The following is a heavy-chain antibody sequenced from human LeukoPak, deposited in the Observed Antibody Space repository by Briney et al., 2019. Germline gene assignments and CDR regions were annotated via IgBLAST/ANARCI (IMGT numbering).Heavy chain of an antibody. J-gene: IGHJ5*02. V-gene: IGHV3-48*02. CDR1: GFTFSSYS. CDR3: ARGGYYGSGSFDWFDP. D-gene: IGHD3-10*01. Sequence: TGGSLRLSCAASGFTFSSYSMNWVRQAPGKGLEWVSYISSGSGSSIYYADSVKGRFSISRDNAKNPLYLQMNSLRDEDTAVYYCARGGYYGSGSFDWFDPWGQGTLVTVSS. CDR2: ISSGSGSSI.